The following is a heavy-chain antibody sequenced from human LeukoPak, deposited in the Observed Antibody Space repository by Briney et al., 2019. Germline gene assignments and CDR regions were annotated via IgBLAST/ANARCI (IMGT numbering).Heavy chain of an antibody. V-gene: IGHV4-59*12. J-gene: IGHJ3*02. CDR1: GGSISSYH. D-gene: IGHD6-13*01. CDR2: IYYSGST. Sequence: SETLSLTCTVSGGSISSYHWSWIRQPPGKGLEWIGYIYYSGSTNYNPSLKSRVTISVDTSKNQFSLKLSSVTAADTAVYYCARRSSLTGKAFDIWGQGTMVTVSS. CDR3: ARRSSLTGKAFDI.